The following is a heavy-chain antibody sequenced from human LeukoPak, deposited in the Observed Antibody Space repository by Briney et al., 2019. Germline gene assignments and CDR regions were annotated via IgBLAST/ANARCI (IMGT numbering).Heavy chain of an antibody. Sequence: GGSLRLSCAASGFTFSSYSLTWVRQAPGKGLEWVSYISSNSETTSYPDSVKGRFTSSRDYAKNSLFLQMNSLRVEDMAVYYCARVARGNYYHFDSWGQGTLVTVSS. V-gene: IGHV3-48*04. D-gene: IGHD1-26*01. CDR3: ARVARGNYYHFDS. CDR1: GFTFSSYS. J-gene: IGHJ4*02. CDR2: ISSNSETT.